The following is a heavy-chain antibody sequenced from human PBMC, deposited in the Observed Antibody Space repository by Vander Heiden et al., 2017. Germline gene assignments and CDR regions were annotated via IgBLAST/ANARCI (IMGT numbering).Heavy chain of an antibody. J-gene: IGHJ4*02. CDR3: ARDPKLYGAFGPYFDY. CDR2: ISATGVTI. D-gene: IGHD2-15*01. V-gene: IGHV3-48*02. Sequence: EVQLVQSGGGLVQPGVFLRLSCGASGFTLTSYTMTRVPQTPGKGLEWISYISATGVTIYYSQSVEGRFTISRDNVKNSLYLQMNNLRDDDTGVYYCARDPKLYGAFGPYFDYWGQGVLVTVAS. CDR1: GFTLTSYT.